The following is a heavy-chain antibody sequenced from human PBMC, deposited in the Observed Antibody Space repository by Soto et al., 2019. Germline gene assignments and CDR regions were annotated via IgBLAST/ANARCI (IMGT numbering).Heavy chain of an antibody. CDR1: GGSISSYY. D-gene: IGHD2-15*01. V-gene: IGHV4-59*08. J-gene: IGHJ4*02. CDR3: ARRYRGTLDY. Sequence: QVQLQESGPGLVKPSETLSLTCTVSGGSISSYYWSWIRQPPGKGLEWIGYIYYSGSTNYNPSLKSRPPISVDTSKNQFSLKLSSVTAADTAVYYCARRYRGTLDYWGQGTLVTVSS. CDR2: IYYSGST.